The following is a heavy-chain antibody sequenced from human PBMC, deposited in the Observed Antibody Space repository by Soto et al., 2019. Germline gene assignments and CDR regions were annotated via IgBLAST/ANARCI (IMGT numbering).Heavy chain of an antibody. Sequence: GASVKVSCKASGYTFTDYYIHWVRLAPGQGLDWMGWINPKGGLTSHAQNFRGRVTMTRDTSISTVYMELNRLTSDDRAIYYCARRDRSGSFDYWGQGTQVTVSS. CDR1: GYTFTDYY. J-gene: IGHJ4*02. CDR2: INPKGGLT. CDR3: ARRDRSGSFDY. D-gene: IGHD5-12*01. V-gene: IGHV1-2*02.